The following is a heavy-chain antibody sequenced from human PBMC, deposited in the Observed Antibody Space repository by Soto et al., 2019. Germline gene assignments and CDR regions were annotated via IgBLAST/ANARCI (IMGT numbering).Heavy chain of an antibody. CDR1: GGTFSSYA. D-gene: IGHD5-12*01. Sequence: SVKVSCKASGGTFSSYAISWVRQAPGQGLEWMGGIIPIFGTANYAQKFQGRVTITADESTSTAYMELSSLRSEDTAVYYCARDLGDGYNFRFDPWAREPWSPSPQ. V-gene: IGHV1-69*13. J-gene: IGHJ5*02. CDR3: ARDLGDGYNFRFDP. CDR2: IIPIFGTA.